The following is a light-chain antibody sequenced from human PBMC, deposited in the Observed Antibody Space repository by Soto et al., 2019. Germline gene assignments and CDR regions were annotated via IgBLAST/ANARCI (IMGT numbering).Light chain of an antibody. CDR2: GAS. Sequence: EIVLAQSPGTLSLSPGESATLSCRASQSVSSSFLAWYQQKAGQAPRLLIYGASRRATGIPDRFSGSGSGTDLTLTISRLEPEDVAVYYCQQYVSSPWAFGQGTKVEI. CDR1: QSVSSSF. CDR3: QQYVSSPWA. V-gene: IGKV3-20*01. J-gene: IGKJ1*01.